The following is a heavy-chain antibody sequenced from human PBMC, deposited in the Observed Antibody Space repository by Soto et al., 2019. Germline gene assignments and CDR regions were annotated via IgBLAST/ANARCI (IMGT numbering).Heavy chain of an antibody. Sequence: QEQLVESGGGVVQPGRSLRLSCAASGFTFYTYGMHWVRQVPGKGLQWVAVIWYDGGTKYYADSVRGRFTVSRDNSKNTLFLQMNSLRDEDTAVYYCARIDCTGNNCNPYYHYGMDVWGEGTTVVVSS. J-gene: IGHJ6*04. CDR1: GFTFYTYG. D-gene: IGHD2-8*02. CDR2: IWYDGGTK. V-gene: IGHV3-33*01. CDR3: ARIDCTGNNCNPYYHYGMDV.